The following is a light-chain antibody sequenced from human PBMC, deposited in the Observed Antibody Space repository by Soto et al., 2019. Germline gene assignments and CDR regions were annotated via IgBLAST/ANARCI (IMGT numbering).Light chain of an antibody. CDR2: GAS. Sequence: EIVLTQSPGTLSLSPGERATLSCRASRSVSSNLAWYQQKPGQAPRLLIYGASTRATGIPARFSGSGSGTEFTLTISSLQSEDFAVYYCQQRSNWWTFGQGTKVDFK. CDR3: QQRSNWWT. CDR1: RSVSSN. J-gene: IGKJ1*01. V-gene: IGKV3-15*01.